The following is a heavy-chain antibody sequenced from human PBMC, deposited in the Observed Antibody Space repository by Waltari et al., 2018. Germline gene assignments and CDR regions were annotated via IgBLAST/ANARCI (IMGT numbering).Heavy chain of an antibody. CDR2: ISSRSHYI. D-gene: IGHD3-9*01. CDR3: VSDLRESRYMNFYDQ. J-gene: IGHJ4*02. V-gene: IGHV3-21*02. CDR1: GFIFSVRT. Sequence: EVRLVESGGGLVRPGGSLRLSCATSGFIFSVRTMAWVRQAPGEVLEWVSSISSRSHYIYHGEAVRGRFTISRDNARNSVYLQMDSLGVGDTALYYCVSDLRESRYMNFYDQWGLGTLVTVSS.